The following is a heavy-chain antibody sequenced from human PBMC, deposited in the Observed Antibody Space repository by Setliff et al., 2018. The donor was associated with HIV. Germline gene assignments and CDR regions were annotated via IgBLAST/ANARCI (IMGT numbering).Heavy chain of an antibody. Sequence: SETLSLTCTVSGGSISSSTHYWGWFRQPPGKGLEWIGSIYYSGSTYYNPSLKSRVTISVDTSKNLFSLKVTSVTAADTAVYYCARRGWNGYTAFDCWGQGTLVTVSS. V-gene: IGHV4-39*01. CDR1: GGSISSSTHY. D-gene: IGHD5-12*01. CDR3: ARRGWNGYTAFDC. J-gene: IGHJ4*02. CDR2: IYYSGST.